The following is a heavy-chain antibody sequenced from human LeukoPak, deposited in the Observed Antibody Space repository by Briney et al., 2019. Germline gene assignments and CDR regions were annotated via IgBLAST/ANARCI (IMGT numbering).Heavy chain of an antibody. CDR3: ARIIGYSYGYRDY. J-gene: IGHJ4*02. CDR1: GGSISSSSYY. CDR2: IYYSGST. V-gene: IGHV4-39*01. Sequence: PSETLSLTCTVSGGSISSSSYYWGWIRQPPGKGLEGIGSIYYSGSTYYNPSLKSRVTISVDTSKNQCSLKLSSVTAADTAVYYCARIIGYSYGYRDYWGQGTLVTVSS. D-gene: IGHD5-18*01.